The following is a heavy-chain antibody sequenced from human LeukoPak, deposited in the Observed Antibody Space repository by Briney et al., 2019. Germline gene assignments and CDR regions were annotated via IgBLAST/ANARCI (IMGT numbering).Heavy chain of an antibody. V-gene: IGHV1-2*02. CDR1: GYTFTGYY. CDR2: INPNSGGT. Sequence: VASVKVSCKASGYTFTGYYMHWVRQAPGQGLEWMGWINPNSGGTNYAQKFQGRVTMTRDTSISTAYMELSRLRSDDTAVYYCARIAVGATATYNWFDPWGQGTLVTVSS. J-gene: IGHJ5*02. CDR3: ARIAVGATATYNWFDP. D-gene: IGHD1-26*01.